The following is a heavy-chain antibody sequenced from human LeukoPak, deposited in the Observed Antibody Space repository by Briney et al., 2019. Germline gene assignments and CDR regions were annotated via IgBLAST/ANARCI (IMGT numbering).Heavy chain of an antibody. D-gene: IGHD3-22*01. J-gene: IGHJ4*02. CDR2: IYYSGST. CDR3: ARGGGSTDYYDSSGYF. Sequence: TDTLSLTCTVSGGSISSYFLSWIRQPPGKGLEWIGYIYYSGSTNYNPSHKRRVTISVDPSKNQFSLKLSSVTAADTAVYYCARGGGSTDYYDSSGYFWGQGTLVTVSS. CDR1: GGSISSYF. V-gene: IGHV4-59*07.